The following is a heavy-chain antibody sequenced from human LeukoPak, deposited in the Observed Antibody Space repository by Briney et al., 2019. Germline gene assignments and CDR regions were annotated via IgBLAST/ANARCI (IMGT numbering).Heavy chain of an antibody. Sequence: GASVKVSCKASGGTFSSYAISWVRQAPGQGLEWMGAIIPIFGTANYAQKFQGRVTITADESTSTAYMELSSLRSEDTAVYYCASGASGYSYGYEQYYYYGMVVWGQETTVTVSS. CDR2: IIPIFGTA. V-gene: IGHV1-69*13. D-gene: IGHD5-18*01. J-gene: IGHJ6*02. CDR1: GGTFSSYA. CDR3: ASGASGYSYGYEQYYYYGMVV.